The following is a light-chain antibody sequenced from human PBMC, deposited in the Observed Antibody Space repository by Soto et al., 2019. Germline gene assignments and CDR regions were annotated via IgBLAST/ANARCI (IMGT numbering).Light chain of an antibody. CDR1: QDISTY. CDR2: GAS. CDR3: QQYGSSGT. J-gene: IGKJ1*01. V-gene: IGKV3-20*01. Sequence: EIVLTQSPATLSLSPGEGASLSCRASQDISTYLAWYQQRPGQAPRLLIYGASTRATGIPARFSGSGSGTEFTLTISRLEPEDFAVYYCQQYGSSGTFGQGTKVDIK.